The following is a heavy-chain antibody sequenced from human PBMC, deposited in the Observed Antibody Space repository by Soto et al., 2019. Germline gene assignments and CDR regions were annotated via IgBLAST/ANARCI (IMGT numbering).Heavy chain of an antibody. CDR3: ATVAASITIFGVVIKDRVWFDP. Sequence: GASVKVSCKVSGYTLTELSMHWVRQAPGKGLEWMGGFDPEDGETIYAQKFQGRVTMTEDTSTDTAYMELSSLRSEDTAVYYCATVAASITIFGVVIKDRVWFDPWG. V-gene: IGHV1-24*01. J-gene: IGHJ5*02. CDR2: FDPEDGET. CDR1: GYTLTELS. D-gene: IGHD3-3*01.